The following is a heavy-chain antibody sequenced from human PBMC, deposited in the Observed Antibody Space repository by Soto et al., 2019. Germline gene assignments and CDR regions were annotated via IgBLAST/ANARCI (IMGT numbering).Heavy chain of an antibody. CDR1: GGSISSDY. CDR2: IYYSGTT. CDR3: ARGSEYSSSSGPWFDP. D-gene: IGHD6-6*01. J-gene: IGHJ5*02. V-gene: IGHV4-59*08. Sequence: SETLSLTCIVSGGSISSDYWSWIRQPPGKGLEWIGYIYYSGTTNKNPSLRSRVSISLDTSKNQFSLKLSSVTAADTAIYYCARGSEYSSSSGPWFDPWGQGTLVTAPQ.